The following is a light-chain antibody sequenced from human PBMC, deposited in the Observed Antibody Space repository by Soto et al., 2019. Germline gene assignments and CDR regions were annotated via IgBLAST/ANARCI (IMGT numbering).Light chain of an antibody. CDR3: LQDYNYPLT. Sequence: IPFAPSPSLLSASVGDRVTIPCPASRGISNHLAWYQQRPGKAPKVLIYAASSLQSGVPSRFSGSGSGTDFTLTISSLQPEDFATYYCLQDYNYPLTFGGGTKVDIK. J-gene: IGKJ4*01. CDR2: AAS. V-gene: IGKV1-6*01. CDR1: RGISNH.